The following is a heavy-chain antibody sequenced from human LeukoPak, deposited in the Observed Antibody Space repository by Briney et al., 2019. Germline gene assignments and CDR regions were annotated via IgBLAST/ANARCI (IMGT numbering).Heavy chain of an antibody. CDR1: AGSISSDSYY. Sequence: SETLSLTCTVSAGSISSDSYYWGWIRQPPGKGLEWIGTIYYSGNTYYNPSLKSRLTISGDTSKNQFSLKLRSVTAADTALYYCASTSPKYYYESSGYSSLFDNWGQGTLVTVSS. D-gene: IGHD3-22*01. V-gene: IGHV4-39*07. CDR2: IYYSGNT. J-gene: IGHJ4*02. CDR3: ASTSPKYYYESSGYSSLFDN.